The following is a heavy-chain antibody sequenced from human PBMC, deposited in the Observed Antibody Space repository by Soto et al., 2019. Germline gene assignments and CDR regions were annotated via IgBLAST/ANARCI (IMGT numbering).Heavy chain of an antibody. CDR1: GFTFSSYA. CDR2: ISDSGGST. V-gene: IGHV3-23*01. CDR3: AKDSMVRGVRVGWFDP. D-gene: IGHD3-10*01. Sequence: GGSLRLSCAASGFTFSSYAMSWVRQAPGKGLEWVSAISDSGGSTYYADSVKGRFTISRDNSKNTLYLQMNSLRAEDTAVYYCAKDSMVRGVRVGWFDPWGQGTLVTVSS. J-gene: IGHJ5*02.